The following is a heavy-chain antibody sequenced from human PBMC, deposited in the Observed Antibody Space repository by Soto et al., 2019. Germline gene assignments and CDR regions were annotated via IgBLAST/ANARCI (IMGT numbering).Heavy chain of an antibody. D-gene: IGHD6-13*01. V-gene: IGHV4-31*03. J-gene: IGHJ4*02. Sequence: PSETLSLTCTVSGGSISSGGYYWSWIRQHPGKGLEWIGYIYYSGSTYYNPSLKRRVTISVDTSKNQFSLKLSTVTAAFTALYYCVRVAASPPPPARGSQVFDWGQGTLGTVSS. CDR2: IYYSGST. CDR3: VRVAASPPPPARGSQVFD. CDR1: GGSISSGGYY.